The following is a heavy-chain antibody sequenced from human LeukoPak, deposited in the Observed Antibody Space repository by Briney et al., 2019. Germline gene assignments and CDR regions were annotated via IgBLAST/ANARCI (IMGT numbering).Heavy chain of an antibody. CDR3: ARETVTPGSYYYYYMDV. CDR2: IYYSGST. J-gene: IGHJ6*03. Sequence: SETLSLTCTVSGGSISSYYWSWIRQPPGKGLEWIGYIYYSGSTNYNPSLKSRVTISVDTSKNQLSLKLSSVTAADTAVYYCARETVTPGSYYYYYMDVWGKGTTVTVSS. CDR1: GGSISSYY. D-gene: IGHD4-11*01. V-gene: IGHV4-59*01.